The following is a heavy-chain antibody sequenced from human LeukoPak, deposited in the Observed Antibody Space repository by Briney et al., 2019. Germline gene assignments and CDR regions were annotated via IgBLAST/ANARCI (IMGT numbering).Heavy chain of an antibody. D-gene: IGHD2-2*01. J-gene: IGHJ3*02. Sequence: PGGSLRLSCAASGFTFSSYAMHWVRQAPGKGLEWVAVISYDGSNKYYADSVKGRFTNSRDNSKNTLYLQMNSLRAEDTAVYYCARYDCSSTSCRGAFDIWGQGTMVTVSS. CDR3: ARYDCSSTSCRGAFDI. CDR1: GFTFSSYA. CDR2: ISYDGSNK. V-gene: IGHV3-30-3*01.